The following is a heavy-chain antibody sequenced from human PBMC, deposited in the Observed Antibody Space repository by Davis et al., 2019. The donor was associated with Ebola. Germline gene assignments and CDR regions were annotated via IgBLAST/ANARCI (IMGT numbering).Heavy chain of an antibody. D-gene: IGHD6-6*01. CDR1: GFTFSSYV. CDR3: ARRSHY. J-gene: IGHJ4*02. V-gene: IGHV3-74*01. CDR2: VTGDGNT. Sequence: HTGGSLRLSCAASGFTFSSYVMTWVRQAPGRGLVWVARVTGDGNTFYADSVKDRVTISRDNAKSTLYLQMSSLRVEDTAVYYCARRSHYWGQGTLVTVSS.